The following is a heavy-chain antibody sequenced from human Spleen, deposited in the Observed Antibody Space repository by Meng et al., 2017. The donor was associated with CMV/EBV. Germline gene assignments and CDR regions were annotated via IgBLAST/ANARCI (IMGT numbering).Heavy chain of an antibody. CDR2: INPSGGST. CDR1: GYTFTSYY. V-gene: IGHV1-46*01. CDR3: ARASLGERSGDFDY. D-gene: IGHD1-26*01. J-gene: IGHJ4*02. Sequence: SGYTFTSYYRHWVRQAPGQGLEWMGIINPSGGSTSYAQKFQGRVTMTRDTSTSTVYMELSSLRSEDTAVYYCARASLGERSGDFDYWGQGTLVTVSS.